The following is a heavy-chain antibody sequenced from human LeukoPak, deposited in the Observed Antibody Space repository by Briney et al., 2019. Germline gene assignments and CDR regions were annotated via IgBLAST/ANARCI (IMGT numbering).Heavy chain of an antibody. CDR3: ARQHDSYYYYYIDV. J-gene: IGHJ6*03. V-gene: IGHV4-38-2*01. CDR2: LYHTDSA. CDR1: GSSISNGHY. Sequence: PSETLSLTCAVSGSSISNGHYWVWIRQPPGRGLEWIGSLYHTDSAYYNTSLRSRVSMSVDTSKNQFSLTLNFVTAADSPVYYCARQHDSYYYYYIDVWGSGTRVTVSS.